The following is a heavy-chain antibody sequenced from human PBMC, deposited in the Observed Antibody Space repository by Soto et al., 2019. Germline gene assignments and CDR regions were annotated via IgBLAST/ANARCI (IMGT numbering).Heavy chain of an antibody. CDR2: ISGSGGST. CDR3: AKDQGIVVVVAATDD. CDR1: GFTFSSYA. D-gene: IGHD2-15*01. Sequence: EVQLLESGGGLVQPGGSLRLSCAASGFTFSSYAMSWVRQAPGKGLEWVSAISGSGGSTYYADSVKGRFTIARDNSKNTLYLQMNSLRAEDTAVYYCAKDQGIVVVVAATDDWGQGTLVTVSS. V-gene: IGHV3-23*01. J-gene: IGHJ4*02.